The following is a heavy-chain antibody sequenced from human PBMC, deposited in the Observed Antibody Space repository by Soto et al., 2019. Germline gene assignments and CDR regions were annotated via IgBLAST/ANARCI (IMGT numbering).Heavy chain of an antibody. CDR1: GFTFSSYG. V-gene: IGHV3-30*03. J-gene: IGHJ3*02. CDR2: VSYDGSNK. D-gene: IGHD3-10*01. CDR3: ARSSFGELFPDTLDI. Sequence: GRSLRLSCAASGFTFSSYGIHRVRQAPGKGLEWVAVVSYDGSNKYYADSVKGRFTISRDNSKNTLYLQMNSLRAEDTSVYYCARSSFGELFPDTLDIWGQGTMVTV.